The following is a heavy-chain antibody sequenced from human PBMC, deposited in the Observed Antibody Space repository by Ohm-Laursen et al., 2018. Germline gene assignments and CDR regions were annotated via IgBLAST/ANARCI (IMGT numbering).Heavy chain of an antibody. CDR1: GFTFSSYS. CDR3: ATLYGGSGYYFYYGMDV. J-gene: IGHJ6*02. V-gene: IGHV3-48*01. Sequence: SLRLSCSASGFTFSSYSMNWVRQAPGKGLEWVSYISSSSSTIYYADSVKGRFTISRDNAKNSLYLQMNSLRAEDTAVYYCATLYGGSGYYFYYGMDVWGQGTTVTVSS. CDR2: ISSSSSTI. D-gene: IGHD3-3*01.